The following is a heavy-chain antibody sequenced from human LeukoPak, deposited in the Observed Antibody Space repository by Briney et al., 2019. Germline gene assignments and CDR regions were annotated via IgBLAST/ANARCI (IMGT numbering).Heavy chain of an antibody. CDR1: GYTFTSYA. D-gene: IGHD3-10*01. J-gene: IGHJ4*02. CDR3: ARGTMVRGVGGY. V-gene: IGHV1-3*01. CDR2: INAGNGNT. Sequence: ASVKVSCKASGYTFTSYAMHWVRQAPGQRLEWMGWINAGNGNTKYSQKFQGRVTITRDTSASTDYMELSSLRSEDTAVYYCARGTMVRGVGGYWGQGTRVSVSS.